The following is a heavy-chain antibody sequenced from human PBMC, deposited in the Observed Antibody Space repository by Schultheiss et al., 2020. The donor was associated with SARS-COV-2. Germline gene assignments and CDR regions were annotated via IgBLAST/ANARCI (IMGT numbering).Heavy chain of an antibody. J-gene: IGHJ2*01. V-gene: IGHV4-59*01. Sequence: SETLSLTCTVSGGSISSYYWSWIRQPPGKGLEWIGYIYYSGSTNYNPSLKSRVTISVDTSKNQFSLKLSSVTAADTAVYYCARIYYDYIWGSYGSYWYFDLWGRGTLVTVSS. CDR2: IYYSGST. CDR1: GGSISSYY. CDR3: ARIYYDYIWGSYGSYWYFDL. D-gene: IGHD3-16*01.